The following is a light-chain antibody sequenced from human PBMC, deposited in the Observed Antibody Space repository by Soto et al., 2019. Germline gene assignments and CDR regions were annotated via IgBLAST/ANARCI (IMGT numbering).Light chain of an antibody. Sequence: QSALTQPRSVSGSPGQSVTISCTGTSSDVGGYNYVSWYQEHPGKAPKLMIYDVTKRPSGVPDRFSGSKSGNTGSLTISGLQAEDEADYYCCSHAGSYTWVFGGGTQVTVL. CDR2: DVT. CDR1: SSDVGGYNY. J-gene: IGLJ3*02. CDR3: CSHAGSYTWV. V-gene: IGLV2-11*01.